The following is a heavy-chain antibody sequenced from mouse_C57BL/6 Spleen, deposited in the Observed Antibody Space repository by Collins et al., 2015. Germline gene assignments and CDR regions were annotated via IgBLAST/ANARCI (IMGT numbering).Heavy chain of an antibody. CDR2: ISYSGST. CDR1: GYSITSDYA. D-gene: IGHD2-4*01. CDR3: ARWEIRPGRYFDV. J-gene: IGHJ1*01. Sequence: DVQLQESGPGLVKPSQSLSLTCTVTGYSITSDYAWNWIRQFPGNKLEWMGYISYSGSTSYNPSLKSRISITRDTSKNQFFLQLNSVTTEDTATYYCARWEIRPGRYFDVWGAGTTVTVSS. V-gene: IGHV3-2*02.